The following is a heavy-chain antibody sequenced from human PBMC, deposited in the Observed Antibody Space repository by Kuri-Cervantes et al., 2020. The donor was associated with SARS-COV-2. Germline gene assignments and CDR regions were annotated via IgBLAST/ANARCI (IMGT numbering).Heavy chain of an antibody. V-gene: IGHV3-23*01. CDR2: ISGSGGST. CDR1: GFTFSNAW. CDR3: AKDMGAVTEQYYDSSGYYSVDAFDI. J-gene: IGHJ3*02. Sequence: GGSLRLSCAASGFTFSNAWMSWVRPAPGKGLEWVSAISGSGGSTYYADSVKGRFTISRDNSKNTLYLQMNSLRAEDTAVYYCAKDMGAVTEQYYDSSGYYSVDAFDIWGQGTMVTVSS. D-gene: IGHD3-22*01.